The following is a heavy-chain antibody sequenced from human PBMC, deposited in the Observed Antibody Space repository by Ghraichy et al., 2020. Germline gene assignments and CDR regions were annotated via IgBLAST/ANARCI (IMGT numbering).Heavy chain of an antibody. J-gene: IGHJ4*02. D-gene: IGHD6-19*01. Sequence: GESLNISCAASGFTFSSYWMHWVPQAPGKGLVWVSRINSDGSSTSYADSVKGRFTISRDNAKNTLYLQMNSLRAEDTAVYYCARSPIAVAGTSGDYWGQGTLVTVSS. V-gene: IGHV3-74*01. CDR1: GFTFSSYW. CDR2: INSDGSST. CDR3: ARSPIAVAGTSGDY.